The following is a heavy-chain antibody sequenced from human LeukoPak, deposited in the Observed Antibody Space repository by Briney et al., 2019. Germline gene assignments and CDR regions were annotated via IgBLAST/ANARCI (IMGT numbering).Heavy chain of an antibody. CDR3: ARHFPFDYYDSSGYPPFDY. CDR1: GYSFTSYW. D-gene: IGHD3-22*01. Sequence: NPGESLKISCKGSGYSFTSYWIDWVRQMPGKGLEWMGIIYPGDSDTRYSPSFQGQVTISADKSISTAYLQWSSLKASDTAMYYCARHFPFDYYDSSGYPPFDYWGQGTLVTVSS. CDR2: IYPGDSDT. J-gene: IGHJ4*02. V-gene: IGHV5-51*01.